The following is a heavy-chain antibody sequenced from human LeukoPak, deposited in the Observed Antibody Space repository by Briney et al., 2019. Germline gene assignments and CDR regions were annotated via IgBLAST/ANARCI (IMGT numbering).Heavy chain of an antibody. CDR1: GYTFTSYG. J-gene: IGHJ5*02. CDR3: ARAPSGSYYHWFDP. CDR2: ISAYNGNT. V-gene: IGHV1-18*01. Sequence: ASVKVSCKASGYTFTSYGISWVRQAPGQGLEWMGWISAYNGNTNYAQKLQGRVTMTTDTSTSTAYMELRSLRSDDTAVYYCARAPSGSYYHWFDPWGQGTLVTVSS. D-gene: IGHD1-26*01.